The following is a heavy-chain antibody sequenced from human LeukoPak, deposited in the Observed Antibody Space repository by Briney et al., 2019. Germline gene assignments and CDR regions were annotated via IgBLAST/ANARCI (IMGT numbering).Heavy chain of an antibody. CDR2: IYSGGST. J-gene: IGHJ4*02. Sequence: GGSLTLSCAASGFTVSSNYMSWVRQAPGKGLEWVSVIYSGGSTYYAGSVKGRFTISRDNSKNTLYLQMNSLRAEDTAVYYCAKDSGSYFLFKGKSSFDYWGQGTLVTVSS. V-gene: IGHV3-66*01. D-gene: IGHD1-26*01. CDR1: GFTVSSNY. CDR3: AKDSGSYFLFKGKSSFDY.